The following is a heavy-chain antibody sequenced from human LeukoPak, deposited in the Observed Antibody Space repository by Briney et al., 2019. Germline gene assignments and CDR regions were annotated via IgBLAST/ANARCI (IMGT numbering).Heavy chain of an antibody. Sequence: ASVTVSCKASGYTFTGHYMHWVRQAPGQGLEWMGWINPNSGGTNYAQKFQGRVTMTRDTSISTAYMELSRLRSDDTAVYYCARGGSGQLWLINYYYGMDVWGQGTTVTVSS. J-gene: IGHJ6*02. CDR1: GYTFTGHY. CDR2: INPNSGGT. D-gene: IGHD5-18*01. CDR3: ARGGSGQLWLINYYYGMDV. V-gene: IGHV1-2*02.